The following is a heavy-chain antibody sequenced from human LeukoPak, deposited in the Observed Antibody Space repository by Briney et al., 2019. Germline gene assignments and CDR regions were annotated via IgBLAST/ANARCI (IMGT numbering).Heavy chain of an antibody. CDR2: ISYDGSNK. J-gene: IGHJ6*02. Sequence: GGSLRLSCAASGFTFSSCGMHWVRQAPGKGLEWVAVISYDGSNKYYADSVKGGFTISRDNSKNTLYLQMNSLRAEDTAVYYCAKGTYYYDSSGWRLMDVWGQGTTVTVSS. CDR1: GFTFSSCG. D-gene: IGHD3-22*01. V-gene: IGHV3-30*18. CDR3: AKGTYYYDSSGWRLMDV.